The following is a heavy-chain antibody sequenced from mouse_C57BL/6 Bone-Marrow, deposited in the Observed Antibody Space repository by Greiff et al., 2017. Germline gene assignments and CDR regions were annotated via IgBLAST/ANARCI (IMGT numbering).Heavy chain of an antibody. D-gene: IGHD2-12*01. J-gene: IGHJ4*01. Sequence: QVQLQQPGAELVTPGASVKLSCKASGYTFTNYWMHWVKQRPGQGLEWIGMMQPNGGNPDYNDKFKSEATLSVAKSSRTAYMELSSRTSEDSAVYYCARSYNYDDYTMDYWGQGTSVTVSS. CDR3: ARSYNYDDYTMDY. CDR2: MQPNGGNP. V-gene: IGHV1-64*01. CDR1: GYTFTNYW.